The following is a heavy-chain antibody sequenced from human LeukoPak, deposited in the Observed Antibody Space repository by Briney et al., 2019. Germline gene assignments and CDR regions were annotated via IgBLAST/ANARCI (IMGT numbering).Heavy chain of an antibody. J-gene: IGHJ4*02. CDR1: GGSVSGYY. Sequence: SETLSLTCAVYGGSVSGYYWSWLRQPPGKGLEWIGEINHSGSTNYNPSLKRRVTISVDTSKNQFSLKLSSVTAADTAVYYCASTYITGTAHFDYWGQGTLVTVSS. V-gene: IGHV4-34*01. CDR3: ASTYITGTAHFDY. D-gene: IGHD1-20*01. CDR2: INHSGST.